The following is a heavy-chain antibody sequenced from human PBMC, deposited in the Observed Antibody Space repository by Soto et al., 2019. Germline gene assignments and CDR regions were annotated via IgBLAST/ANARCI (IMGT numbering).Heavy chain of an antibody. Sequence: SETLSLTCAVYGGSFSGYFWTWIRQSPGKGLEWIGEISHSGSTNSNPSLKSRVAISVDTSKNQISLKLRSVTAADTAVYYCARGISLIVEVQRDAPDKYYFDSWGQGTLVTVSS. CDR2: ISHSGST. J-gene: IGHJ4*02. V-gene: IGHV4-34*01. CDR3: ARGISLIVEVQRDAPDKYYFDS. CDR1: GGSFSGYF. D-gene: IGHD2-15*01.